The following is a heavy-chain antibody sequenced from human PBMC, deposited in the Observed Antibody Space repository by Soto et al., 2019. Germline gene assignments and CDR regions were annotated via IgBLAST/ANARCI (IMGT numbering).Heavy chain of an antibody. V-gene: IGHV4-39*01. D-gene: IGHD3-10*01. Sequence: PSETLSLTCTVSGCSISSSTYYCGWMRQPPGKGLEWIASFFIGGNTYYNPSLKSRVTISVDTSKNQFSLNLSSVTAADTAVYYCARLQYHGSESYYYYDYWGQGTLVTVSS. CDR1: GCSISSSTYY. CDR3: ARLQYHGSESYYYYDY. CDR2: FFIGGNT. J-gene: IGHJ4*02.